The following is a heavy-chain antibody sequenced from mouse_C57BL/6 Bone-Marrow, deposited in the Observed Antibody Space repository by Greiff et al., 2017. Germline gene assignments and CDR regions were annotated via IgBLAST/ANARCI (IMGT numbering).Heavy chain of an antibody. D-gene: IGHD1-1*01. CDR3: ASSYYYGSSYDRFAY. CDR2: ISYSGST. V-gene: IGHV3-8*01. J-gene: IGHJ3*01. Sequence: EVKVVESGPGLAKPSQTLSLTCSVTGYSITSDYWNWIRKFPGNKLEYMGYISYSGSTYYNPSLKSRISITRDTSKNQYYLQLNSVTTEDTATYYCASSYYYGSSYDRFAYWGQGTLVTVSA. CDR1: GYSITSDY.